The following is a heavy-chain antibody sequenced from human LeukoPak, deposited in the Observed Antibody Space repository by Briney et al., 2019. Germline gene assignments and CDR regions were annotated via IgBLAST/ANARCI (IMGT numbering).Heavy chain of an antibody. J-gene: IGHJ4*02. D-gene: IGHD6-6*01. CDR1: GYSISSGYY. CDR2: MYHRGST. CDR3: ARDLTSSSSAVDY. V-gene: IGHV4-38-2*02. Sequence: SETLSLTCTVSGYSISSGYYWGWIRQPPGKGLEWIGSMYHRGSTYYNPSLKSRVTISVDTSKNQFSLKLTSATAADTAVYYCARDLTSSSSAVDYWGQGTLVTVSS.